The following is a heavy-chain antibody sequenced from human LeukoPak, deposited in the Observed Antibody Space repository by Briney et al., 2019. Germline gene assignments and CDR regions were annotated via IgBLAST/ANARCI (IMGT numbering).Heavy chain of an antibody. Sequence: ASVKVSCKASGYTFTSYGISWVRQAPGQGLEWMGWINAYNGNTNYVQKLQGGVTMTTHTSTSTDYMELRSLRSDDTAVYCCARHLETDEQLIFFDYWGQGTLVTVSS. D-gene: IGHD6-13*01. CDR2: INAYNGNT. J-gene: IGHJ4*02. V-gene: IGHV1-18*04. CDR3: ARHLETDEQLIFFDY. CDR1: GYTFTSYG.